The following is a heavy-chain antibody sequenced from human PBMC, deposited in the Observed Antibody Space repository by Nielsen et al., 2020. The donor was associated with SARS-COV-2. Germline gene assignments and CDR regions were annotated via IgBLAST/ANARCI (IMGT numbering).Heavy chain of an antibody. CDR1: GFTFSSYA. Sequence: GGSLRLSCAASGFTFSSYAMHWVRQAPGKGLEWVAVIWYGGSNKYYADSVKGRFTISRDNSKNTLYLQMNSLRAEDTAVYYCSAHYFDYWGQGTLVTVSS. CDR2: IWYGGSNK. CDR3: SAHYFDY. J-gene: IGHJ4*02. V-gene: IGHV3-33*08.